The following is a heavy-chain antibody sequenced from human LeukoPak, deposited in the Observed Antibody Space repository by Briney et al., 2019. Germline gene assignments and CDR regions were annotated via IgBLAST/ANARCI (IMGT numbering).Heavy chain of an antibody. CDR1: GGSFSGYY. CDR2: IYSSGST. Sequence: SETLSLTCAVYGGSFSGYYWSWIRQPAGKGLEWIGRIYSSGSTNYNPSLKSRVTISLDTSKNQFSLKLSSVTAADTAVYYCARDGSGSYYPYYYMDVWGKGTTVTISS. D-gene: IGHD3-10*01. CDR3: ARDGSGSYYPYYYMDV. V-gene: IGHV4-4*07. J-gene: IGHJ6*03.